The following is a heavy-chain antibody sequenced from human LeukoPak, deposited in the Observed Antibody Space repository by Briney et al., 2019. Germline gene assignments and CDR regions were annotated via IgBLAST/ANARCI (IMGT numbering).Heavy chain of an antibody. CDR3: ARAEWSYYYYYYMDV. Sequence: SVKVSCKASRDTFINNVISWLRQVPGQGLEWMGGIIPIFGSAAYAQKLQGRVTMTTDTSTSTAYMELRSLRSDDTAVYYCARAEWSYYYYYYMDVWGKGTTVTVSS. D-gene: IGHD3-3*01. J-gene: IGHJ6*03. CDR2: IIPIFGSA. V-gene: IGHV1-69*05. CDR1: RDTFINNV.